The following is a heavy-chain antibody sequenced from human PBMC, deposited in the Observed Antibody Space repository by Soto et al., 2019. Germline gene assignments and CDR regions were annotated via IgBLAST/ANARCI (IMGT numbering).Heavy chain of an antibody. CDR2: ISVYNGNT. D-gene: IGHD3-3*01. CDR1: GYTFTSYG. CDR3: AREGERVAIFGVVAHLFYGLHV. J-gene: IGHJ6*02. Sequence: QVRLVQSGAELKKPGPSVKVACKASGYTFTSYGISWVRQAPGQGLEWMGWISVYNGNTTYAQKVQGRVTLTTETSTSTAYMELRSLRSDDTAMYYCAREGERVAIFGVVAHLFYGLHVWGQGTTVIVSS. V-gene: IGHV1-18*01.